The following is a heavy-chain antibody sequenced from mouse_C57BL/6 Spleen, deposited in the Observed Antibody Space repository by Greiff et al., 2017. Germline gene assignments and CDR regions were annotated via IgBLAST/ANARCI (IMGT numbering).Heavy chain of an antibody. D-gene: IGHD2-2*01. V-gene: IGHV1-53*01. Sequence: QVQLQQPGTELVKPGASVKLSCKASGYTFTSYWMHWVKQRPGQGLEWIGNINPSNGGTNYNEKFKSKATLTVDKSSSTAYMQLSSLTSEDSAVYYCARGGVDGYDVRYFDVWGTGTTVTVAS. J-gene: IGHJ1*03. CDR1: GYTFTSYW. CDR2: INPSNGGT. CDR3: ARGGVDGYDVRYFDV.